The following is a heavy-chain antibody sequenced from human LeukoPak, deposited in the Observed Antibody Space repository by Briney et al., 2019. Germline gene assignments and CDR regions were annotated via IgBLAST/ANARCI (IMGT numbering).Heavy chain of an antibody. V-gene: IGHV3-15*01. CDR1: GFTFSNAW. J-gene: IGHJ6*03. D-gene: IGHD3-22*01. CDR2: IKSKTDGGTT. Sequence: GGSLRLSCAASGFTFSNAWMSWVRQAPGKGLEWVGRIKSKTDGGTTDYAAPVKGRFTISRDDSKNTLYLQMNSLKTEDTAVYYCTRYYDSSGYYYYYYMDVWGKGTTVTASS. CDR3: TRYYDSSGYYYYYYMDV.